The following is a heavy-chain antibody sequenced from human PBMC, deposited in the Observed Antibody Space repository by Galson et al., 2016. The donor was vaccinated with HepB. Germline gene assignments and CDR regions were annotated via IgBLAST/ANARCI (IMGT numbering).Heavy chain of an antibody. Sequence: SETLSLTCTVSGGSINSYYWSWIRQPPGKGLEWIGYIYYSGSTNYNPSLKSRVTISVDTSKNQFSLKLTSVTAADTAVYYCARDRRPAMLRSAPGYYGMEVWGQGTTVTVSS. CDR1: GGSINSYY. CDR3: ARDRRPAMLRSAPGYYGMEV. D-gene: IGHD5-18*01. J-gene: IGHJ6*02. CDR2: IYYSGST. V-gene: IGHV4-59*01.